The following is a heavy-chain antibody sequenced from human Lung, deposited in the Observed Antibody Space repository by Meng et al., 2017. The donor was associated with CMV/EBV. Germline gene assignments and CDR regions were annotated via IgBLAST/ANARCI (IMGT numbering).Heavy chain of an antibody. CDR1: RFMFSSYA. CDR3: ARGGVLLVYVIGDY. D-gene: IGHD2-8*01. CDR2: ISDDGNYK. J-gene: IGHJ4*02. Sequence: SLXLSXXASRFMFSSYAMHWVRQAPGKGLEWVAVISDDGNYKYYTDSVKGRFTISRDNSKNTLYLQMNSLRAEDTAVYYCARGGVLLVYVIGDYWGQGTLVTVSS. V-gene: IGHV3-30-3*01.